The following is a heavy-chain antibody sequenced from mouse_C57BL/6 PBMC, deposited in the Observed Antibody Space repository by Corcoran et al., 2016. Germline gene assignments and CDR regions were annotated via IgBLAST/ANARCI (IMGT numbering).Heavy chain of an antibody. CDR2: IYTGSGNT. V-gene: IGHV1-76*01. D-gene: IGHD2-10*01. J-gene: IGHJ3*01. Sequence: QVQLKQSGAELVRPGASVKLSCKASGYTFTDYYINWVKQRPGQGLEWIARIYTGSGNTYYNEKFKGKATLTAEKSSSTAYMQLSSLTSEDSAVYFCARGGPYYGFAYWGQGTLVTVSA. CDR1: GYTFTDYY. CDR3: ARGGPYYGFAY.